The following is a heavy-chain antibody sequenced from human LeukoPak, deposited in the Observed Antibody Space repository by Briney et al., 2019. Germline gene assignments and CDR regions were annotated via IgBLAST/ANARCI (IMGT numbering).Heavy chain of an antibody. Sequence: PGGSLRLSCAASGFTFSSYSMNWVRQAPGKGLEWVSSISTSSIYIYYADSVKGRFTISRDNAKNSLFLQMNSLRAEDTAVYYCTRGSEVVPAADNWFDPWGQGTLVTVSS. V-gene: IGHV3-21*01. CDR2: ISTSSIYI. J-gene: IGHJ5*02. CDR3: TRGSEVVPAADNWFDP. D-gene: IGHD2-2*01. CDR1: GFTFSSYS.